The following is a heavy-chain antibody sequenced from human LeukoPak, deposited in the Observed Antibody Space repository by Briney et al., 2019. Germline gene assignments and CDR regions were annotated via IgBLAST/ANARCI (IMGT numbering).Heavy chain of an antibody. Sequence: VASVKASCKASGYTFTGYYMHWVRQAPGQGLEWMGWINPNSGGTNYAQKFQGRVTMTRDTSISTAYMELSRLTSDDTAVYYCAKNPYEYYFDYWGQGTLVTVSS. CDR2: INPNSGGT. CDR3: AKNPYEYYFDY. D-gene: IGHD5-12*01. V-gene: IGHV1-2*02. J-gene: IGHJ4*02. CDR1: GYTFTGYY.